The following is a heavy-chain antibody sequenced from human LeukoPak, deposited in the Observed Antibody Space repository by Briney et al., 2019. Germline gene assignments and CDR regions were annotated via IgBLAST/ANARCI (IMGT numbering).Heavy chain of an antibody. V-gene: IGHV3-23*01. Sequence: PGGSLRLSCAASGFTFSSSAMSWVRQAPGKGLEWVSSISGSGSGGSTYYADSVKGRFTISRDNFKNTLYLQMNSLRAEDTAVYYCAKVPLFFLPPPNYYDSSGYLDYWGQGTLVTVSS. CDR3: AKVPLFFLPPPNYYDSSGYLDY. J-gene: IGHJ4*02. D-gene: IGHD3-22*01. CDR2: ISGSGSGGST. CDR1: GFTFSSSA.